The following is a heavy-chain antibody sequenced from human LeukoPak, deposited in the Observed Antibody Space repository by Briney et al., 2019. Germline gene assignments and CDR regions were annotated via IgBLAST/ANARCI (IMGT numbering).Heavy chain of an antibody. CDR2: ISSGDTTV. Sequence: PGGSLRLSCAASGFTFSKYAMAWVRQAPGKGLEWVSYISSGDTTVDYADSLKGRFTISRDNAKNSLFLQMNSLRAEDTAVYYCARNHGDYWGQGTLVTVSS. J-gene: IGHJ4*02. CDR3: ARNHGDY. V-gene: IGHV3-48*04. CDR1: GFTFSKYA. D-gene: IGHD1-14*01.